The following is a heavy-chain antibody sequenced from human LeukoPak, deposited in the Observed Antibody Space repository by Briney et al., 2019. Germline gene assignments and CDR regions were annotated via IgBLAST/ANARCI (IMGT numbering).Heavy chain of an antibody. CDR2: ISDSGSTI. V-gene: IGHV3-48*01. D-gene: IGHD5-12*01. Sequence: GGSLRLSCAASGFSFSSYNMNWVRQAPGKGLEWVSDISDSGSTIYYADSVKGRFTISRDNAKNSLYLQMNSLRAEDTAVYYCARDQERGYSGYDISLYGMDVWGQGTTVTVSS. CDR3: ARDQERGYSGYDISLYGMDV. J-gene: IGHJ6*02. CDR1: GFSFSSYN.